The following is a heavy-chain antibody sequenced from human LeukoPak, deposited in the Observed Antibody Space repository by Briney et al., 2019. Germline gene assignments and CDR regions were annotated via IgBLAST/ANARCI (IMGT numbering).Heavy chain of an antibody. CDR2: IIPIFGTA. J-gene: IGHJ4*02. CDR3: ARVIGSGYGSGSYWFDY. CDR1: GYTFTSYG. V-gene: IGHV1-69*05. Sequence: EASVKVSCKASGYTFTSYGISWVRQAPGQGLEWMGGIIPIFGTANYAQKFQGRVTITTDESTSTAYMELSSLRSEDTAVYYCARVIGSGYGSGSYWFDYWGQGTLVTVSS. D-gene: IGHD3-10*01.